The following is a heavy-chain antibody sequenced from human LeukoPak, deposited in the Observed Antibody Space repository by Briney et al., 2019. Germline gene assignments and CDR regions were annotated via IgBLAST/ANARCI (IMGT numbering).Heavy chain of an antibody. CDR3: ARSARNYEDY. J-gene: IGHJ4*02. CDR1: AFCVGPSF. D-gene: IGHD1-7*01. CDR2: ISSSSSTI. Sequence: GGSLRLSCVDSAFCVGPSFMSWVRQAPGKGLEWVSYISSSSSTIYYADSVKGRFTISRDNAKNSLYLQMNSLRAEDTAVYYCARSARNYEDYWGQGTLVTVSS. V-gene: IGHV3-48*01.